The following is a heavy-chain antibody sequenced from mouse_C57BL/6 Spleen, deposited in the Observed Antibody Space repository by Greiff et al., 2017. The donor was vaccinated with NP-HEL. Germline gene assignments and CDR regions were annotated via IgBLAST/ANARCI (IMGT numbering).Heavy chain of an antibody. CDR3: VGLLRYYYAMDY. Sequence: EVKLMESGGGLVQPKGSLKLSCAASGFSFITYAMNWVRQAPGKGLEWVARIRSKSNNYATYYADSVKDRFTISRDDSESMLYLQMNNLKTEDTAMYYCVGLLRYYYAMDYWGQGTSVTVSS. CDR2: IRSKSNNYAT. CDR1: GFSFITYA. V-gene: IGHV10-1*01. J-gene: IGHJ4*01. D-gene: IGHD1-1*01.